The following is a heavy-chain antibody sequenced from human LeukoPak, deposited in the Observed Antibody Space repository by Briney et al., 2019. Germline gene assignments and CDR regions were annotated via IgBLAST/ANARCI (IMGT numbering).Heavy chain of an antibody. D-gene: IGHD5-24*01. V-gene: IGHV4-31*03. Sequence: SETLSLTCTVSGGSISSGGYYWSWIRQHPGKGLEWIGYIYYSGGTYYNPSLKSRVTISVDTSKNQFSLKLSSVTAADTAVYYCARTRRRLQFYDYWGQGTLVTVSS. CDR1: GGSISSGGYY. CDR2: IYYSGGT. J-gene: IGHJ4*02. CDR3: ARTRRRLQFYDY.